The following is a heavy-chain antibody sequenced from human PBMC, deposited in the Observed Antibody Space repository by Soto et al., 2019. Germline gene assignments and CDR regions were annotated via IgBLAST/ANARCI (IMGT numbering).Heavy chain of an antibody. J-gene: IGHJ6*03. D-gene: IGHD6-13*01. CDR2: ISSSSSYI. V-gene: IGHV3-21*01. CDR3: ARDFIAAAGPIYYYYMDV. Sequence: GESLKISCAASGFTFSSYSMNWVRQAPGKGLEWVSSISSSSSYIYYADSVKGRFTISRDNAKNSLYLQMNSLRAEDTAVYYCARDFIAAAGPIYYYYMDVWGKGTTVTVSS. CDR1: GFTFSSYS.